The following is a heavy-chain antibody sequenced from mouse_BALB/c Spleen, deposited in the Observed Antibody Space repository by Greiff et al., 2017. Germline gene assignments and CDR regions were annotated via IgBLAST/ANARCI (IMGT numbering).Heavy chain of an antibody. V-gene: IGHV1-77*01. J-gene: IGHJ2*01. D-gene: IGHD1-1*02. CDR1: GYTFTDYV. Sequence: VKLVESGPELVKPGASVKMSCKASGYTFTDYVISWVKQRTGQGLEWIGEIYPGSGSTYYNEKFKGKATLTADKSSNTAYMQLSSLTSEDSAVYFCARVYYAYFDYWGQGTTLTVSS. CDR2: IYPGSGST. CDR3: ARVYYAYFDY.